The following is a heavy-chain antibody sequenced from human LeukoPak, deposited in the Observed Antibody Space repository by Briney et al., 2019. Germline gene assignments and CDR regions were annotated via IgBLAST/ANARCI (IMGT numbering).Heavy chain of an antibody. D-gene: IGHD4-23*01. CDR1: GYSFTRYW. Sequence: GESLKISCKGSGYSFTRYWIAWVRQMPGKGLEWMGIIYPGDSDTTYSPSFQGQVTISVDKSITTAYLQWSSLKASDTAMYYCARVTFGGQPHPRPFDYWGQGTLVTVSS. J-gene: IGHJ4*02. CDR2: IYPGDSDT. CDR3: ARVTFGGQPHPRPFDY. V-gene: IGHV5-51*01.